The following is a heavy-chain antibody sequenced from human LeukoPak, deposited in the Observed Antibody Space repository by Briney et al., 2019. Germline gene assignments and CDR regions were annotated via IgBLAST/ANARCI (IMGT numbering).Heavy chain of an antibody. CDR3: ARHGVNSSSSFYYDMDV. D-gene: IGHD6-6*01. V-gene: IGHV4-31*03. J-gene: IGHJ6*02. Sequence: SQTLSLTCTVSGGSISSGGYYWSWIRQHPGKGLEWLGYIYHSGSTNYNPSLKNRITMAVDTTKNQFSLRLHSVTAADTAVYYCARHGVNSSSSFYYDMDVWGQGTTVTVSS. CDR1: GGSISSGGYY. CDR2: IYHSGST.